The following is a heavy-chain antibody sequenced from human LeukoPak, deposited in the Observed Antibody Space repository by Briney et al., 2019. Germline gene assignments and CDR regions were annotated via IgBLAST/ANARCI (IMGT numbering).Heavy chain of an antibody. J-gene: IGHJ4*02. CDR1: GFTFSSYA. CDR3: AKGKNYDFWSGPFDY. D-gene: IGHD3-3*01. CDR2: ISGSGGST. Sequence: GGSLRLSCAASGFTFSSYAMGWVRQAPGKGLEWVSAISGSGGSTYYADSVKGRFTISRDNSKNTLYLQMNSLRAEDTAVYYCAKGKNYDFWSGPFDYWGQGTLVTVSS. V-gene: IGHV3-23*01.